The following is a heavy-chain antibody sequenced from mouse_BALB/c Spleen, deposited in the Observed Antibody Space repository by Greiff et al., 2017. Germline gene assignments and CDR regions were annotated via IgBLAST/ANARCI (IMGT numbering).Heavy chain of an antibody. J-gene: IGHJ3*01. Sequence: DVMLVESGGGLVKPGGSLKLSCAASGFTFSDYYMSWVRQTPEKRLEWVATISDGGSYTYYPDSVKGRFTISRDNAKNNLYLQMSILKSEDTAMYYGARDDDGGLADWGQGTLVTVSA. CDR2: ISDGGSYT. D-gene: IGHD2-12*01. CDR3: ARDDDGGLAD. V-gene: IGHV5-4*02. CDR1: GFTFSDYY.